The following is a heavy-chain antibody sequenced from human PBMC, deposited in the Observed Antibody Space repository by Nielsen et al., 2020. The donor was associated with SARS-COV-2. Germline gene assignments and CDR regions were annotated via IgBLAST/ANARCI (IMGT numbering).Heavy chain of an antibody. J-gene: IGHJ4*02. Sequence: SETLSLTCTVSGGSISSSSYYWGWIRQPPGKGLEWIGSIYYSGSTYYNPSLKSRVTISVDTSKNQFSLKLSSVTAADTAVYYCARLSDTIHYYDSSGYYYFDYWGQGTLVTVSS. V-gene: IGHV4-39*01. D-gene: IGHD3-22*01. CDR3: ARLSDTIHYYDSSGYYYFDY. CDR2: IYYSGST. CDR1: GGSISSSSYY.